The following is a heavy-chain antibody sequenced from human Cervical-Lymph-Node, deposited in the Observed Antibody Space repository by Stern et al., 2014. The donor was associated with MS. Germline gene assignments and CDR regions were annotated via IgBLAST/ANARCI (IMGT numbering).Heavy chain of an antibody. CDR1: DDSITTYY. CDR2: IHYTGAT. J-gene: IGHJ3*01. V-gene: IGHV4-59*01. Sequence: QVQLQESGPGQVRPSETLSLTCTLSDDSITTYYWSWIRQPPGQGLEWIGYIHYTGATTYNPSLKSRVTMSMSTSENQFSLNLKSVTAADTAVYYCARESKSFDGFDVWGQGTMVTVS. CDR3: ARESKSFDGFDV. D-gene: IGHD5-24*01.